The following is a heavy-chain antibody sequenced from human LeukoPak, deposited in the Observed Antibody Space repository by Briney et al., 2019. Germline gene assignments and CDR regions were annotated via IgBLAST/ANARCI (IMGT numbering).Heavy chain of an antibody. Sequence: PGGSLRLSCAASGFTFSSYSMNWVRQVPGKGLEWVSYIDNTSSIIYYADSVKARFTISRDNAKNSLYLQMNSLRAEDTAVYYCARDHCSSASCYIWYAFDIWGQGTMVTVSS. CDR1: GFTFSSYS. J-gene: IGHJ3*02. D-gene: IGHD2-2*02. CDR2: IDNTSSII. CDR3: ARDHCSSASCYIWYAFDI. V-gene: IGHV3-48*01.